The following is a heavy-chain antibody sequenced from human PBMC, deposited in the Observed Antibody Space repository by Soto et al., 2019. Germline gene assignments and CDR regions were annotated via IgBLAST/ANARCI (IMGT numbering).Heavy chain of an antibody. V-gene: IGHV1-69*13. CDR3: AEPHPFLGVVYFAY. CDR2: IIPIFGTA. D-gene: IGHD3-3*01. CDR1: GGTFSSYA. J-gene: IGHJ4*02. Sequence: ASVKVSCKASGGTFSSYAISWVRQAPGQGLEWMGGIIPIFGTANYAQKFQGRVTITADESTSTAYMELSSLRSEDTAVYYCAEPHPFLGVVYFAYGGKAPRAPVSS.